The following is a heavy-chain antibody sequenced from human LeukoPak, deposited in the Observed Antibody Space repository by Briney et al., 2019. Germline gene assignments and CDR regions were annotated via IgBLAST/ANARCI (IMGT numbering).Heavy chain of an antibody. CDR2: ISSSSSTI. CDR1: GFTFSSYS. CDR3: AREKKTEWTTGAFDM. V-gene: IGHV3-48*04. Sequence: PGGSLRLSCAASGFTFSSYSMNWVRQAPGKGLEWVSYISSSSSTIYYTDSVKGRFTMSRDNAQNALYLEMNSLRAEDTAVYYCAREKKTEWTTGAFDMWGRGTMVIVSS. J-gene: IGHJ3*02. D-gene: IGHD3-3*01.